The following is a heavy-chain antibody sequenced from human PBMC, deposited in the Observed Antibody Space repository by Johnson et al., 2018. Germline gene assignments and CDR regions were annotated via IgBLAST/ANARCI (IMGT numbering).Heavy chain of an antibody. D-gene: IGHD6-13*01. CDR1: GGTFNNYA. V-gene: IGHV1-69*01. Sequence: QVQLVQSGAEVKKHGSSVKVSCKASGGTFNNYAISWVRQAPGQGLEWMGGLIPIFGTADYAQKFQGRVTITADESTSTAYMELSSLRSEDTAVYYCATIAAAGTDYGMDVWGQGTTVTVSS. CDR2: LIPIFGTA. CDR3: ATIAAAGTDYGMDV. J-gene: IGHJ6*02.